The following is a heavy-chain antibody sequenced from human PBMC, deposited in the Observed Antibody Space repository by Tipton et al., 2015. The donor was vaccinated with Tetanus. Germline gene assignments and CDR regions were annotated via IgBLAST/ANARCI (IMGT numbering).Heavy chain of an antibody. D-gene: IGHD1-14*01. CDR2: IWYDGSNK. V-gene: IGHV3-33*01. Sequence: LSLTCAASGFTFSSYGMHWVRQAPGKGLEWVAVIWYDGSNKYYADSVKGRFTISRDNSKNTLYLQMNSLRAEDTAVYYCAREMGQQPELWGQGTLVTVSS. CDR3: AREMGQQPEL. CDR1: GFTFSSYG. J-gene: IGHJ4*02.